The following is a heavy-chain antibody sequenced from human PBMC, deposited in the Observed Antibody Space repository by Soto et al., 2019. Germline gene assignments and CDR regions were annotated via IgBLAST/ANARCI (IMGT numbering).Heavy chain of an antibody. V-gene: IGHV4-59*01. CDR2: IYYSGST. D-gene: IGHD6-19*01. CDR3: ARRYSSGWSNYYYYYMDV. J-gene: IGHJ6*03. CDR1: GGSISSYY. Sequence: SETLSLTCTVSGGSISSYYWSWIRQPPGKGLEWIGYIYYSGSTNYNPSLKSRVNISVDTSKNQFSLKLSSVTAADTAVYYCARRYSSGWSNYYYYYMDVWGKGTTVTVSS.